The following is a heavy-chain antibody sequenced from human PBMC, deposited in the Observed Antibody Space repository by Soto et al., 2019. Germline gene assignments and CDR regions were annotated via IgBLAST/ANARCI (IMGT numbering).Heavy chain of an antibody. CDR1: GDSMTYSY. V-gene: IGHV4-59*08. CDR3: ARTVLGPDILADQFVDYYYYMDV. J-gene: IGHJ6*03. CDR2: IYYSGST. D-gene: IGHD3-9*01. Sequence: PSETLSLTCTVSGDSMTYSYWSWIRPLPGKGLEWVGYIYYSGSTSYNPSLRRRVIMSVDTSKRQFSLQLKSVTAADTAIYCCARTVLGPDILADQFVDYYYYMDVWGQGTTVTVSS.